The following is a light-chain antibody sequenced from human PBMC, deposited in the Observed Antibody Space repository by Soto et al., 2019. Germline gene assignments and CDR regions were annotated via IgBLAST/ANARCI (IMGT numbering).Light chain of an antibody. J-gene: IGKJ1*01. CDR3: QKYNNWPPWT. CDR1: QSVSSN. Sequence: EIVMTQSPATLSVSPGERATLSCRASQSVSSNLAWYQQKPGQAPRLLIYGASTRATGIPARFSGSGSGTELTLTISSLQSEDFAVYYCQKYNNWPPWTFGQGTKVEIK. V-gene: IGKV3-15*01. CDR2: GAS.